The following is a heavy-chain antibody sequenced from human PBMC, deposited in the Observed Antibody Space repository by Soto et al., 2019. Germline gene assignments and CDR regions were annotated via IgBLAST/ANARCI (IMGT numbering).Heavy chain of an antibody. CDR1: NGSLTGHY. J-gene: IGHJ4*02. D-gene: IGHD3-16*01. CDR2: IDHSGIT. Sequence: SETLSLTCAVYNGSLTGHYWTWIRQPPGKGLEWIGEIDHSGITNYNPSLKSRVTISVDTSKNTFSLRLTSVTAADTAVYYCMSRARERGYAWITFGGGGPRFGDYWGQGNLVTVSS. CDR3: MSRARERGYAWITFGGGGPRFGDY. V-gene: IGHV4-34*01.